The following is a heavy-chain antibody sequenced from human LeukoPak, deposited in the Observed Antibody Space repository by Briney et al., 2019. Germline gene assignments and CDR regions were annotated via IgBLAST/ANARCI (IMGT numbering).Heavy chain of an antibody. CDR2: INHSGST. CDR1: GGSFSGYY. D-gene: IGHD3-3*01. J-gene: IGHJ4*02. V-gene: IGHV4-34*01. Sequence: SETLSLTCAVYGGSFSGYYWSWIRQPPGKGLEWIGEINHSGSTNYNPSLKSRVTISVDTSKNQFSLKLSSVTAADTAVYYCARAGLFLGDGGPYFDYWGQGTLVTVSS. CDR3: ARAGLFLGDGGPYFDY.